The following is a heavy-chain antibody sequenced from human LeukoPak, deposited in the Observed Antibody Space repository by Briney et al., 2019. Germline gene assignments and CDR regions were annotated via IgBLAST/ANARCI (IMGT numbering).Heavy chain of an antibody. Sequence: GGSLRLSCAASGFTFSSYAMSWVRQAPGKGLEWVSYISSSSSTIYYADSVKGRFTISRDNAKNSLYLQMNSLRDEDTAVYYCARAALSYVYYYGMDVWGQGTTVTVSS. CDR3: ARAALSYVYYYGMDV. CDR2: ISSSSSTI. D-gene: IGHD1-26*01. CDR1: GFTFSSYA. V-gene: IGHV3-48*02. J-gene: IGHJ6*02.